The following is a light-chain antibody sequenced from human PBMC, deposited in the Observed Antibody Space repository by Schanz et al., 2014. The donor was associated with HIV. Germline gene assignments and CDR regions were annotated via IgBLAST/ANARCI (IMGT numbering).Light chain of an antibody. Sequence: DIQMTQSPSTLSASVGDRVTITCRASQNIGTSLAWYQQRPGTAPKLLIYRASGLERGVPSTFRGSGSGTDFTLTISSLQPDDFATYYCQRYDNYPWTFGQGTKVEFK. CDR3: QRYDNYPWT. CDR1: QNIGTS. V-gene: IGKV1-5*03. CDR2: RAS. J-gene: IGKJ1*01.